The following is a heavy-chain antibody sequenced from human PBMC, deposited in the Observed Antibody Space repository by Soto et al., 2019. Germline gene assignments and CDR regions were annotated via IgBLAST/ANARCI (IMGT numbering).Heavy chain of an antibody. J-gene: IGHJ6*02. CDR3: XXAGKYCTNGVCSFYGMDV. CDR2: ISAYNGNT. D-gene: IGHD2-8*01. Sequence: QVQLVQSGAEVKKPGASVKVSCKASGYTFTSYGISWVRQAPGQGLEWMGWISAYNGNTNYAQKFKGRVTMTTDTYXXXAXXXXXXXXSXXXXXXYCXXAGKYCTNGVCSFYGMDVWGQGTTVTVSS. V-gene: IGHV1-18*01. CDR1: GYTFTSYG.